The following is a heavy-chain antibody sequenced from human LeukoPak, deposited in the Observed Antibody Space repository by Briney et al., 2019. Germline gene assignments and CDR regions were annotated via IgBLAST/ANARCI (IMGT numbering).Heavy chain of an antibody. CDR2: VYTTGRT. J-gene: IGHJ4*02. CDR3: ARAYGSGKWLASYYFDY. Sequence: SETLSLTCSVSGGSISGGSYYWSWIRQPAGKGLEWIGHVYTTGRTTYNPSLKSRVTISVDTSKNQFSLKLSSVTAADTAVYYCARAYGSGKWLASYYFDYWGQGTLVTVSS. CDR1: GGSISGGSYY. D-gene: IGHD3-10*01. V-gene: IGHV4-61*09.